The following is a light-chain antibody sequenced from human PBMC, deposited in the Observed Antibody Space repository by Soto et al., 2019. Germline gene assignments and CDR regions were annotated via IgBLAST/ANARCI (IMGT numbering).Light chain of an antibody. J-gene: IGKJ4*01. CDR2: GAS. V-gene: IGKV3-20*01. CDR3: QQYGRSPLT. CDR1: QSVSSNS. Sequence: EIVLTQSPGTLSLSPGERATLSCRASQSVSSNSLAWYQQKPGQAPRLLIYGASSRATGIPDRFSGSGSGTDFTLTISRLEPEDFGVYYCQQYGRSPLTFGGGTKVDIK.